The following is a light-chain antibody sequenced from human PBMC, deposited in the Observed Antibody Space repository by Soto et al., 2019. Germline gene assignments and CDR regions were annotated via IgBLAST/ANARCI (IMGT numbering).Light chain of an antibody. V-gene: IGLV3-1*01. J-gene: IGLJ1*01. Sequence: SYELTQPPSVSVSPGQTASITCSGDKLGDKYACWYQQKPGQSPVLVIYQDSKRPSGSPERVSGSNSGNTATLTISGTQAMDEADYYCQAWDSSAYVFGTGTKLTVL. CDR1: KLGDKY. CDR2: QDS. CDR3: QAWDSSAYV.